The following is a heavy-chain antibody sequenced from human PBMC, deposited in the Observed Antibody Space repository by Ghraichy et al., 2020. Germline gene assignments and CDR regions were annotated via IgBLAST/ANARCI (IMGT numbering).Heavy chain of an antibody. V-gene: IGHV3-23*01. D-gene: IGHD1-26*01. J-gene: IGHJ4*02. CDR2: ITGSGGST. CDR1: GFTFSSYA. Sequence: GGSLRLSCAASGFTFSSYAMSWVRQAPGKGLEWVSGITGSGGSTYYADSVKGRFTISRDNSKNTLYLQMNSLRAEDTAVYYCATKGGSSYTPFDYWGQGTLVTVSS. CDR3: ATKGGSSYTPFDY.